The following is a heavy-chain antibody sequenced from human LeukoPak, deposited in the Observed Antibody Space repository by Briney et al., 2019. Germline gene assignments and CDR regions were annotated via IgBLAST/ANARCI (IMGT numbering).Heavy chain of an antibody. CDR1: GYTFTVYY. J-gene: IGHJ4*02. V-gene: IGHV1-2*02. CDR3: ARSPIQLWPENVFFDY. D-gene: IGHD5-18*01. CDR2: INPNSGGT. Sequence: GAAVTVSFKASGYTFTVYYMHWGRQAPGQGVEGMGWINPNSGGTNYAQKFQGRVTITRDTSISTAYMELSRLRSDDTAVYYCARSPIQLWPENVFFDYWGQGTLVTVSS.